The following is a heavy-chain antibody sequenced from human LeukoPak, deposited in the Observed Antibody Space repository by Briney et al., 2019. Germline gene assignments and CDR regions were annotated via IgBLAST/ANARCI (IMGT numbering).Heavy chain of an antibody. CDR3: TRDRPRYDYGDYRDTFDI. Sequence: GGSLRLSCSASGFTFGDYAMNWFRQAPGKGLEWVGFIRSKAYGGTTEYAASVKGRFTISRDDSKSIAYLQMNSLRIEDTGLYYCTRDRPRYDYGDYRDTFDIWGQGTIVTVSS. CDR2: IRSKAYGGTT. CDR1: GFTFGDYA. J-gene: IGHJ3*02. D-gene: IGHD4-17*01. V-gene: IGHV3-49*03.